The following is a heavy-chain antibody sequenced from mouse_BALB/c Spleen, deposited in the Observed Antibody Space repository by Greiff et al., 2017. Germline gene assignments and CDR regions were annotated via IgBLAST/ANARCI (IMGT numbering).Heavy chain of an antibody. V-gene: IGHV14-4*02. J-gene: IGHJ3*01. CDR1: GFNFNDYY. Sequence: VQLQQSGAELVRPGASVKLSCTASGFNFNDYYMHWVKQRPEQGLEWIGWIDPENGDTEYAPKFQGKATMTADTSSNTAYLQLSSLTSEDAAVYYCNSGYEEDAYWGQGTLVTVSA. D-gene: IGHD2-14*01. CDR2: IDPENGDT. CDR3: NSGYEEDAY.